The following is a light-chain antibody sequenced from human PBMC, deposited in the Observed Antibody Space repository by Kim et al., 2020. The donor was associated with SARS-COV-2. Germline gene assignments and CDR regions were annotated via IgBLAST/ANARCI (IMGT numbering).Light chain of an antibody. CDR2: RNY. J-gene: IGLJ3*02. Sequence: QSVLTQPPSASGTPGQRVSISCSGSSSNIGSNYVYWYQQLPGTAPKLLIYRNYERPPGVPDRFSASKSGTSTSLAISGLRSEDEAEYYCAAWDDGQSGDWVFGGGTKLTVL. CDR1: SSNIGSNY. CDR3: AAWDDGQSGDWV. V-gene: IGLV1-47*01.